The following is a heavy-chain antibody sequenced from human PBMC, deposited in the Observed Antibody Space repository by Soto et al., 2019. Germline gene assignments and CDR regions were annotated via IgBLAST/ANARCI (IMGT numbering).Heavy chain of an antibody. CDR1: GYTFTGYY. J-gene: IGHJ4*01. CDR2: INPNSGGT. V-gene: IGHV1-2*02. Sequence: GASVKVSCKASGYTFTGYYMHWVRQAPGQGLEWMGWINPNSGGTNYAQKFQGRVTMTRDTSISTAYMELSRLRSDDTAVYYCARIKYYYDSSGYYLSYWGQEPWSPSPQ. CDR3: ARIKYYYDSSGYYLSY. D-gene: IGHD3-22*01.